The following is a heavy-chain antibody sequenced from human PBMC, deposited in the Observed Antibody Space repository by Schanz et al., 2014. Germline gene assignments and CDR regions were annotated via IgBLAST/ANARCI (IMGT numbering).Heavy chain of an antibody. CDR3: AQTRGTFMVPIDN. Sequence: DVQLVDSGGGLVQPGGSLRLSCAASGFTVSNSYIHWVRQAPGKGLEWVSTIYSSGSTYYADSLKGRFTISRDNARNSLYLQLNSLRVEDSGVYFCAQTRGTFMVPIDNWGQGVRVIVSS. CDR2: IYSSGST. CDR1: GFTVSNSY. V-gene: IGHV3-53*01. J-gene: IGHJ4*02. D-gene: IGHD3-3*02.